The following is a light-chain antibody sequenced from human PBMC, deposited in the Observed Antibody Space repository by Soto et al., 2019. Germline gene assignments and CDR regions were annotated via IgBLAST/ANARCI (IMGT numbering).Light chain of an antibody. J-gene: IGLJ1*01. CDR3: CSSGGSPTYV. Sequence: QSALTQPASASGSPGQSITISCTGTSSNVGSYKLVSWYQQHPGKAPKLMIFEVNKRPSGVSNRFSGSKSGNTASLTISGLKVGDEADYYCCSSGGSPTYVFGTGTKVTVL. CDR2: EVN. CDR1: SSNVGSYKL. V-gene: IGLV2-23*02.